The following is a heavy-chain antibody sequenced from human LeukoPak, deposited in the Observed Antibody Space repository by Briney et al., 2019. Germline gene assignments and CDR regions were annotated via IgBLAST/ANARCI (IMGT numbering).Heavy chain of an antibody. Sequence: GAAVKVSCKASGGTFSSYAISWVRQAPGQGLEWMGGIIPIFGTANYAQKFQGRVTITADESTSTAYMELSSLRSEDTAVYYCARVSRTMYYDDSSGSLYYMDVWGKGTTFTVSS. J-gene: IGHJ6*03. CDR1: GGTFSSYA. V-gene: IGHV1-69*01. D-gene: IGHD3-22*01. CDR3: ARVSRTMYYDDSSGSLYYMDV. CDR2: IIPIFGTA.